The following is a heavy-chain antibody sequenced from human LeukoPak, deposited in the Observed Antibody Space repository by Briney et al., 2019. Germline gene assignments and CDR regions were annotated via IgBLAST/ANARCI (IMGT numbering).Heavy chain of an antibody. CDR1: GGSFCGYY. CDR3: ARGHSPVTTKVSYFQH. J-gene: IGHJ1*01. D-gene: IGHD4-17*01. CDR2: INHSGST. Sequence: PSETLSLTCALYGGSFCGYYWSWICQPPRREGEWMGEINHSGSTNYNPSLKRRVTILVDTSKHQFSLKLSTVTAADTAVYYCARGHSPVTTKVSYFQHWGQGTLVTVSS. V-gene: IGHV4-34*01.